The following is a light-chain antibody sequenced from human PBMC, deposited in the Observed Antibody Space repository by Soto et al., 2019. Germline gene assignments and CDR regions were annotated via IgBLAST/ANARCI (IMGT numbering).Light chain of an antibody. Sequence: EIVMTQSPATLSVSPGERATLSCRASQSVSSNLAWYQQKPGQAPRLLIYGAFTRATGIPARFSGSGSATEFTLTISSLQSEDFAVYYCQQYNNWPLMAFGQGTKVEIK. V-gene: IGKV3-15*01. CDR2: GAF. CDR3: QQYNNWPLMA. CDR1: QSVSSN. J-gene: IGKJ1*01.